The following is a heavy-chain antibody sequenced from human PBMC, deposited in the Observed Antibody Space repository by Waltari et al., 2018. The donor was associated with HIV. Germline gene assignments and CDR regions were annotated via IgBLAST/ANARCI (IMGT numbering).Heavy chain of an antibody. D-gene: IGHD5-12*01. CDR3: AKDEMHSGYETDY. CDR1: GFTFSSYA. CDR2: ISGSVGST. V-gene: IGHV3-23*01. Sequence: EVQLLESGGGLVQPGGSLRLSCAASGFTFSSYAMSWVRQAPGKGLEWVSAISGSVGSTYYADSGKGRFTISRDNSKNTLYLQMNSLRAEDTAVYYCAKDEMHSGYETDYWGQGTLVTVSS. J-gene: IGHJ4*02.